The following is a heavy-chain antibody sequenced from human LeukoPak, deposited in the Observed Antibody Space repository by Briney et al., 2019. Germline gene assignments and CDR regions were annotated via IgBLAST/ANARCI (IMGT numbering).Heavy chain of an antibody. Sequence: GGSLRLSCAASGFTFSSYAMSWVRQAPGKGLEWVSAISGSGGSTYYADSVKGRFTISRDNSKNTLYLQMNSLRAEGTAVYYCAKASRYSSGWPSWYFDLWGRGTLVTVSS. V-gene: IGHV3-23*01. D-gene: IGHD6-19*01. CDR1: GFTFSSYA. CDR2: ISGSGGST. CDR3: AKASRYSSGWPSWYFDL. J-gene: IGHJ2*01.